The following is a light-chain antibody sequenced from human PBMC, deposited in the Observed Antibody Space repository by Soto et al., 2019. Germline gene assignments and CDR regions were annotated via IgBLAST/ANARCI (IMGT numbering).Light chain of an antibody. CDR3: MQPIQPLLT. CDR1: QSLLHPDGKTY. V-gene: IGKV2D-29*01. J-gene: IGKJ4*01. CDR2: EVF. Sequence: DVVMTQPPLSLSVTPGQPASISCKSSQSLLHPDGKTYLYWYLQKPGHPLPLLICEVFNRFSGVRDRFSSSGSGTDFTLKISRVEAEDVGTYCCMQPIQPLLTFGGGTKVEI.